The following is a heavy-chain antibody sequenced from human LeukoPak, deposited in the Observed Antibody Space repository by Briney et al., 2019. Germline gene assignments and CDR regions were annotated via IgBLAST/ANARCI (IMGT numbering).Heavy chain of an antibody. CDR1: GFTFSSYW. Sequence: GGSLRLSCAASGFTFSSYWMSWVRQAPGKGLEWVANIKQDGSEKYYVDSVKGRFTISRDNAKNSLYLQMNSLSAEDTAVYYCARDFVLGGHVYLDYWGQGTLVTVSS. V-gene: IGHV3-7*01. J-gene: IGHJ4*02. CDR3: ARDFVLGGHVYLDY. CDR2: IKQDGSEK. D-gene: IGHD3-16*01.